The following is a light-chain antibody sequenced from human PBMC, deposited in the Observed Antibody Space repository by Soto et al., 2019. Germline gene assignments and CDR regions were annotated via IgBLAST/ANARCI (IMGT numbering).Light chain of an antibody. CDR1: QSVGSNY. CDR3: QQYITAPET. J-gene: IGKJ1*01. CDR2: GAS. V-gene: IGKV3-20*01. Sequence: EIVLTQSPGTLSLSPGERATLSCRASQSVGSNYLAWYQQKPGQAPSLLIYGASSRATGTPDRFSGSGSGTDFTLTISRLEPEDFAVYHCQQYITAPETFGQGTKVEIK.